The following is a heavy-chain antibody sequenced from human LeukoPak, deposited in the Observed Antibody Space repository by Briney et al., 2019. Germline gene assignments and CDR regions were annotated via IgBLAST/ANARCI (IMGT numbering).Heavy chain of an antibody. V-gene: IGHV1-46*01. Sequence: ASVKVSCKTSGYTFTDYYMHWVRQAPGQGLEWIGIINPSGGSTSYAQKFQGRVTMTRDTSTSTVYMELSSLRSEDTAVYYCARDSYYDSSGYYYAFDYWGQGTLVTVSS. CDR3: ARDSYYDSSGYYYAFDY. D-gene: IGHD3-22*01. CDR1: GYTFTDYY. J-gene: IGHJ4*02. CDR2: INPSGGST.